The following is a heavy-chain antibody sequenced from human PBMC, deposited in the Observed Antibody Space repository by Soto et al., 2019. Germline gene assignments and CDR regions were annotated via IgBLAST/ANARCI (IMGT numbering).Heavy chain of an antibody. CDR2: INHSGST. D-gene: IGHD3-3*01. CDR3: ARSPRITIFGVFITYAFDI. V-gene: IGHV4-34*01. Sequence: QVQLQQWGAGLLKPSETLSLTCAVYGGSFSGYYWSWIRQPPGKGLEWIGEINHSGSTNYNPSLKSRVTISVDTSKNQFSLKLSSVTAADTAVYYCARSPRITIFGVFITYAFDIWGQGTMVTVSS. CDR1: GGSFSGYY. J-gene: IGHJ3*02.